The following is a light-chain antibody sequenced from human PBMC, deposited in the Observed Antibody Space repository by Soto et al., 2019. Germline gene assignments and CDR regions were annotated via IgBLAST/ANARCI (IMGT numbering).Light chain of an antibody. CDR1: RTDVGGFNH. J-gene: IGLJ1*01. V-gene: IGLV2-14*01. CDR3: SSYTSISALDV. CDR2: EVY. Sequence: QSVLTQPASVSGSPGQSITISCTGTRTDVGGFNHVSWYQQHPGKAPKVIIYEVYNRPSGVSSRFSGSKSGNTASLTISGLQAEDEDDYYCSSYTSISALDVFGTGTKV.